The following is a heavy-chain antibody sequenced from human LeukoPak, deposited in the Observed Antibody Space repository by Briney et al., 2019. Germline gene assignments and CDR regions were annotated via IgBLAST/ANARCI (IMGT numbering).Heavy chain of an antibody. CDR3: ARRAYGSGSYYIDY. J-gene: IGHJ4*02. D-gene: IGHD3-10*01. Sequence: PSGTLSLTCTVSGGSISSYYWSWIRQPPGKGLEWIGYIYYSGSTNYNPSLKSRVTISVDTSKNQFSLKLSSVTAADTAVYYCARRAYGSGSYYIDYWGQGTLVTVSS. CDR2: IYYSGST. CDR1: GGSISSYY. V-gene: IGHV4-59*01.